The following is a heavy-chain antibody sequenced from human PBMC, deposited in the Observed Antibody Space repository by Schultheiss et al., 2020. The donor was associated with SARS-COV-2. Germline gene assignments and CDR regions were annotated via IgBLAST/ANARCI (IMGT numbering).Heavy chain of an antibody. CDR1: GGSISSYY. D-gene: IGHD5/OR15-5a*01. Sequence: SETLSLTCTVSGGSISSYYWSWIRQPPGKGLEWIGYIYYSGSTYYNPSLKSRVTISVDTSKNHFSLKLNSVTAADTAVYYCARSTEAYNWFDPWGQGTLVTVSS. CDR2: IYYSGST. V-gene: IGHV4-59*12. CDR3: ARSTEAYNWFDP. J-gene: IGHJ5*02.